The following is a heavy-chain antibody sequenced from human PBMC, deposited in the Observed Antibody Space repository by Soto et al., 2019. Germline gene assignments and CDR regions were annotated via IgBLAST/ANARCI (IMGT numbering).Heavy chain of an antibody. CDR1: GGSIRSGGYS. Sequence: TLSLTCAVSGGSIRSGGYSWSWIRQPPGKGLEWIGYIYHSGSTYYNPSLKSRVTISVDRSKNQFSLKLSSVTAADTAVYYCARDGDGYNVYFDYWGQGTLVTVSS. V-gene: IGHV4-30-2*01. J-gene: IGHJ4*02. CDR2: IYHSGST. D-gene: IGHD5-12*01. CDR3: ARDGDGYNVYFDY.